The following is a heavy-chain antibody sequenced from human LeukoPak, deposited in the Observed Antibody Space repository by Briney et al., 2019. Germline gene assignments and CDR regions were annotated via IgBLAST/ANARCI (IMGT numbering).Heavy chain of an antibody. CDR2: INHSGST. CDR3: ARLIKNDYGDY. D-gene: IGHD2-8*01. Sequence: PSETLSLTCAVYGGSFSGYYWSWIRQPLGKGLEWIGEINHSGSTNYNPSLKSRVTISVDTSKNQFSLKLSSVTAADTAVYYCARLIKNDYGDYWGQGTLVTVSS. V-gene: IGHV4-34*01. J-gene: IGHJ4*02. CDR1: GGSFSGYY.